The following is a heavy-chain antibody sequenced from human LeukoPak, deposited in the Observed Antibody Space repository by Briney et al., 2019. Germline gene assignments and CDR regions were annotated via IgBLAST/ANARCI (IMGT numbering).Heavy chain of an antibody. D-gene: IGHD4-17*01. CDR2: INHSGCT. CDR1: GGSFSGYY. J-gene: IGHJ6*02. V-gene: IGHV4-34*01. Sequence: PSETLSLTCAVYGGSFSGYYWSWIRQPPGKGLEWIGEINHSGCTNYNPSLKSRVTISVDTSKNQFSLKLSSVTAADTAVYYCASVRPMTTVTTGWYGIDVWGQGTTVTVSS. CDR3: ASVRPMTTVTTGWYGIDV.